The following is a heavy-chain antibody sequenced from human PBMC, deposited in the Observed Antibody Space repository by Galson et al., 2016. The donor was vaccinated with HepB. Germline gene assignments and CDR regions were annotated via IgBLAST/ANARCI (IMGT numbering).Heavy chain of an antibody. V-gene: IGHV5-51*01. CDR1: GYSFTTNW. CDR2: IYPGDSAT. J-gene: IGHJ5*02. Sequence: QSGAEVKKPGESLKISCKGSGYSFTTNWIGWVRQMPGKGLEGMGIIYPGDSATTYSQSFQGQFTISFDKSISTAYLHWISLKASDTAMYFWARRVGGTYYRFDPWGQGTLVTVSS. D-gene: IGHD1-26*01. CDR3: ARRVGGTYYRFDP.